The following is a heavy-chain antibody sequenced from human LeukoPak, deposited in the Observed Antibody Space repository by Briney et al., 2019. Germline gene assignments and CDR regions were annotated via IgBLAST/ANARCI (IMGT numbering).Heavy chain of an antibody. CDR2: IDWDDDK. D-gene: IGHD1-26*01. V-gene: IGHV2-70*11. CDR3: ARCSGSY. Sequence: TLSLTCAVYGGSFSGYYWSWIRQPPGKALEWLARIDWDDDKYYSTSLKTRLTISKDTSKNQVVLTMTNMDPVDTATYYCARCSGSYWGQGTLATVSS. J-gene: IGHJ4*02. CDR1: GGSFSGYY.